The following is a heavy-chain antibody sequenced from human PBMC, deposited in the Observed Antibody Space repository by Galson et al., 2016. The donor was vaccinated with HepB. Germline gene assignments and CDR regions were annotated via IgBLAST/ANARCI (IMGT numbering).Heavy chain of an antibody. CDR3: ARDFGYYFGGNCH. CDR1: GFTFSRYW. D-gene: IGHD2-15*01. V-gene: IGHV3-7*05. CDR2: IKPDGSES. J-gene: IGHJ4*02. Sequence: SLRLSCAASGFTFSRYWMSWVRQAPGKGLEWVANIKPDGSESYYADSVKGRFTLSRDNARNSLYLQMNSLRAEDTAVYYCARDFGYYFGGNCHWGQGTLVTVSS.